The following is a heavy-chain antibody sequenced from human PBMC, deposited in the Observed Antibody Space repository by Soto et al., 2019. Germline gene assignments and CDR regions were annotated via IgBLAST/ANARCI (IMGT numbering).Heavy chain of an antibody. V-gene: IGHV4-59*01. Sequence: PSETPSLTCTAPVTSISSYYCSWIRQPPGKGLEWIANIHYSGTTNYIPSLASRVTLSVDTSKNQFALKMTSVTAADRAMYFCARYNSYAIDYWGRGTLVTVSS. CDR2: IHYSGTT. D-gene: IGHD2-8*01. J-gene: IGHJ4*02. CDR1: VTSISSYY. CDR3: ARYNSYAIDY.